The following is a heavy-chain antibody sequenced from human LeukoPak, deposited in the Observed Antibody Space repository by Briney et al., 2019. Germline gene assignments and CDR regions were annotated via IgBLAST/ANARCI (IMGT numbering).Heavy chain of an antibody. CDR1: GYTFTSNY. D-gene: IGHD3-3*01. J-gene: IGHJ5*02. CDR2: ISAYNGNT. V-gene: IGHV1-18*04. CDR3: ARDWYYDFWSGFKWQLYTPNNWFDP. Sequence: ASVKVSCKASGYTFTSNYIHWVRQAPGQGLEWMGWISAYNGNTNCAQKLQGRVTMTTDTSTSTAYMELRSLRSDDTAVYYCARDWYYDFWSGFKWQLYTPNNWFDPWGQGTLVTVSS.